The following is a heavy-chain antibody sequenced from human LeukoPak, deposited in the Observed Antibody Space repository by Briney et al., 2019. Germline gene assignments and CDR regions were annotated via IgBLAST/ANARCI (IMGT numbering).Heavy chain of an antibody. J-gene: IGHJ3*02. D-gene: IGHD1-14*01. Sequence: PGGSLRLSCVVSGFTFSSYWMNWVRQAPGKGLEWVANINEDGSDKYYVDSVKGRFTISRDNAKNSLYLQMNSLRAEDTALYYCARTLRLGTPRAFDIWGRGTMVTVSS. CDR1: GFTFSSYW. CDR2: INEDGSDK. CDR3: ARTLRLGTPRAFDI. V-gene: IGHV3-7*05.